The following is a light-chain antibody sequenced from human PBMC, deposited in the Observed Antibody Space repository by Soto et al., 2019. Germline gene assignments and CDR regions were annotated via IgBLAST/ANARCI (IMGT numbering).Light chain of an antibody. V-gene: IGKV3-20*01. CDR2: CAS. CDR3: QQYGNFLFT. CDR1: QSVSSGY. Sequence: EIVLTQSPGTLSWSPGERATLSCRASQSVSSGYLAWYQQKPGQDPSLLIYCASSRATGIPDRFSGSGSGTDFHLTISRLEPEDFAEYYCQQYGNFLFTFGPATKVDIK. J-gene: IGKJ3*01.